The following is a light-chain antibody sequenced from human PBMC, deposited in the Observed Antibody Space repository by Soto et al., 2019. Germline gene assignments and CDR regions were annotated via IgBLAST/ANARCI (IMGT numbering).Light chain of an antibody. CDR1: TGAVTSGHY. J-gene: IGLJ1*01. V-gene: IGLV7-46*01. Sequence: QAVVTQEPSLTVSPGGTVTLTCGSSTGAVTSGHYPYWFQQKPGQAPRALIYDTNNKHSWTPARFSGSLLGGKAALTLSGAQPEDEADYYCLLSYRGVPYAPYVFGTGTKVTVL. CDR2: DTN. CDR3: LLSYRGVPYAPYV.